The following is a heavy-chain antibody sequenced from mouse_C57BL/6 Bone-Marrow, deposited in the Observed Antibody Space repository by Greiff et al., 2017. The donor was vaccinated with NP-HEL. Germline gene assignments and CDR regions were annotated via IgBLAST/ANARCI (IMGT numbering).Heavy chain of an antibody. CDR1: GFTFSDYG. CDR3: ARQTGKDLFYYAMDY. D-gene: IGHD3-1*01. V-gene: IGHV5-15*01. J-gene: IGHJ4*01. Sequence: EVQLVESGGGLVQPGGSLKLSCAASGFTFSDYGMAWVRQAPRKGPEWVAFISNLAYSIYYADTVTGRFTISRENAKNTLYLEMSSLRSEDTAMYYGARQTGKDLFYYAMDYWGQGTSVTVSS. CDR2: ISNLAYSI.